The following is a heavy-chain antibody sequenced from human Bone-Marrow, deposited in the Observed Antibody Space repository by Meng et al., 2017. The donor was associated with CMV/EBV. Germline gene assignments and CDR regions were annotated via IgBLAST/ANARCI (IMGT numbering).Heavy chain of an antibody. CDR3: AKDGSRYYYGMDV. Sequence: GESLKISCAASGFTFSSYGMHWVRQAPGKGLEWVAFIRYDGSNKYYADSVKGRFTISRDNSKNTLYLQMNSLRAEDTAVYYCAKDGSRYYYGMDVWGQGTTVTVSS. CDR1: GFTFSSYG. D-gene: IGHD1-26*01. J-gene: IGHJ6*02. V-gene: IGHV3-30*02. CDR2: IRYDGSNK.